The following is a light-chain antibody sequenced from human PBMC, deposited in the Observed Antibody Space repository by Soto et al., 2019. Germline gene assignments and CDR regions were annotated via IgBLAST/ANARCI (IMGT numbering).Light chain of an antibody. CDR2: DVN. Sequence: QSALTQPASVSGSPGQSITISCTGASSDVGYSNHVSWYQQHPGKVPKLIIYDVNNRPPGVSDRFSGSKSGNTASLTISGLQSEDDGDYYCSSYTSSDTLVFGGGTKVTVL. J-gene: IGLJ3*02. V-gene: IGLV2-14*01. CDR1: SSDVGYSNH. CDR3: SSYTSSDTLV.